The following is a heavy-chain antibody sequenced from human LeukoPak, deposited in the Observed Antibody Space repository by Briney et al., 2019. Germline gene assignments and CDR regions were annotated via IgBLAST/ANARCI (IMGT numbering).Heavy chain of an antibody. Sequence: ASVKVSCKASGYTFTSYDINWVRQAPGQGLEWMAWMNPNSGNTGYVQKFRGRLTMTRDTSIGTAYIELSSLGSEDTAVYYCVRSSSLVRGVIILTSNHHGIHWGQGTLVTVTS. J-gene: IGHJ4*02. V-gene: IGHV1-8*01. CDR3: VRSSSLVRGVIILTSNHHGIH. D-gene: IGHD3-10*01. CDR2: MNPNSGNT. CDR1: GYTFTSYD.